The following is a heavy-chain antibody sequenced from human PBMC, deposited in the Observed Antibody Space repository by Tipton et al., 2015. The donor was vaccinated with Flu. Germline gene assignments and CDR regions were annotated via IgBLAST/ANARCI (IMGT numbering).Heavy chain of an antibody. CDR2: IYTSGTM. D-gene: IGHD3-10*01. Sequence: TLSLTCSISGDSIRSYHWSWIRQPAGKGLEWIGRIYTSGTMIYNPSLKSRVTMSIDPPKNQFSLKLSSVTAADTAVYYCARGSGSGTYVIFDYWGQGMLVTVSS. CDR3: ARGSGSGTYVIFDY. J-gene: IGHJ4*02. V-gene: IGHV4-4*07. CDR1: GDSIRSYH.